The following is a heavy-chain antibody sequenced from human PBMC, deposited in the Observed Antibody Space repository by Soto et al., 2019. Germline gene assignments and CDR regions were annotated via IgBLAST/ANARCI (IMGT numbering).Heavy chain of an antibody. D-gene: IGHD3-16*01. J-gene: IGHJ4*02. CDR1: GFTFSSYW. CDR2: IKSDGSGT. CDR3: VRGESDRYDGNGYLGRH. Sequence: EVQLVESGGGLIQLGGSLRLSCAASGFTFSSYWMHWVRQAPGKGLVWVSRIKSDGSGTYYAGSVEGRFTISRDNAQKTVDLQKNSLRAEDTAVYYCVRGESDRYDGNGYLGRHWGQGALVTVSS. V-gene: IGHV3-74*01.